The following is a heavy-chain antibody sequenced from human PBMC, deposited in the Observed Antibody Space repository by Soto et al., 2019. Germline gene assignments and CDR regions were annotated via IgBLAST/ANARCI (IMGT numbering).Heavy chain of an antibody. J-gene: IGHJ4*02. CDR2: IKSDGSER. V-gene: IGHV3-7*05. CDR3: ARDVI. Sequence: EVQLVESGGGLVQPGGSLRLSCAASGFTFSNFWMSWVRQAPGEGLEWVASIKSDGSERSHVDAVRGRFSISRDNARKSLLLQMNSLRVDDTAVYSGARDVIWCQGSLVTVSS. CDR1: GFTFSNFW.